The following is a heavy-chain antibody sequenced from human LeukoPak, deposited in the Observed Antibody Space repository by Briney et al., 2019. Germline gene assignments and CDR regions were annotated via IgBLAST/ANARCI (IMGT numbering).Heavy chain of an antibody. D-gene: IGHD3-22*01. CDR2: ISGSGGST. J-gene: IGHJ4*02. Sequence: GGSLRLSCAVSGITLSNYGMSWVRQTPRKGLEWVAGISGSGGSTSYADSVKGRFTISRDNPKNTLYLEMNSLRAEDTAVYFCAERGVVIRVILVGFHKEAYYFDSWGQGALVTVSS. V-gene: IGHV3-23*01. CDR3: AERGVVIRVILVGFHKEAYYFDS. CDR1: GITLSNYG.